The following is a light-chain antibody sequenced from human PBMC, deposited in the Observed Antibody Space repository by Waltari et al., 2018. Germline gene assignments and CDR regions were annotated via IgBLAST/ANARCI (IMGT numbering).Light chain of an antibody. J-gene: IGLJ2*01. CDR3: YSAADNNVF. CDR1: MLAKTY. Sequence: SYELTQPSSVSVSPGQTARITCSGDMLAKTYARWFQQKPGQAPILIIHKDSERPSGISERFLGSSSGTTVTLAISGAQPEDEAGYYCYSAADNNVFFGGGTKLTVL. V-gene: IGLV3-27*01. CDR2: KDS.